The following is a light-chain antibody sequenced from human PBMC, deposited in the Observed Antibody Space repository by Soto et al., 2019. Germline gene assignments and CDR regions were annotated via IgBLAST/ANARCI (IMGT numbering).Light chain of an antibody. Sequence: DIVITQSPDSLAVSLGYRSTINCKSSQSVLYSSNNKNYLAWYQQKPGQAPRLLIYGASTRASGIPARFSGSGSGTDFTLTISNVQPEDFATYYCQQTYSTPQPFGQGTRLEIK. CDR1: QSVLYSSNNKNY. J-gene: IGKJ5*01. V-gene: IGKV4-1*01. CDR2: GAS. CDR3: QQTYSTPQP.